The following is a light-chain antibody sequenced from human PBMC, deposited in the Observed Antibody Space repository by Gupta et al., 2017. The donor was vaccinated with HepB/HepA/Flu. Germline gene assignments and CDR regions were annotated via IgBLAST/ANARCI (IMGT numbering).Light chain of an antibody. J-gene: IGLJ2*01. Sequence: QAGLPQPPSVSKGLRQTATLTCTGNSNNVGNQGAAWLQQHQGHPPKLLSYKNNNRPSGISERFSASRSGNTAPLTITGLQPEDEADYYCSAWDSSLSAQVFGGGTKLTVL. V-gene: IGLV10-54*04. CDR2: KNN. CDR3: SAWDSSLSAQV. CDR1: SNNVGNQG.